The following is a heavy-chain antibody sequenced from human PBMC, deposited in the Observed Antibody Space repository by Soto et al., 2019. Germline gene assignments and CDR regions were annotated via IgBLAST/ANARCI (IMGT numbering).Heavy chain of an antibody. CDR3: AADVDIVATTNFDY. CDR1: GYTFTSYA. J-gene: IGHJ4*02. CDR2: INVGNGNT. D-gene: IGHD5-12*01. Sequence: GASVKVSCKAAGYTFTSYAMHWVRQAPGQRLEWIGWINVGNGNTKYSQKFQGRVTITRDMSTSTAYMELSSLRSEDTAVYYCAADVDIVATTNFDYWGQGTLVTV. V-gene: IGHV1-3*01.